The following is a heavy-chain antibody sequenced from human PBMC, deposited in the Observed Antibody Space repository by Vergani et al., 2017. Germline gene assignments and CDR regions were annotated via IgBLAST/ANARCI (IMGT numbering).Heavy chain of an antibody. CDR2: ISAYNGNT. J-gene: IGHJ4*02. Sequence: QVQLVQSGAEVKKPGASVKVSCKASGYTFTSYGISWVRQAPGQGLEWMGWISAYNGNTNYAQKLQGRVTMTTDTSTSTAYMELSSLRSEDTAVYYCARENYYDSSGYYYPDYWGQGTLVTVSS. CDR1: GYTFTSYG. D-gene: IGHD3-22*01. CDR3: ARENYYDSSGYYYPDY. V-gene: IGHV1-18*04.